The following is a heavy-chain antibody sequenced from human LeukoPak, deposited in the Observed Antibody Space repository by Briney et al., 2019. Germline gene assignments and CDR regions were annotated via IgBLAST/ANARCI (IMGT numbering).Heavy chain of an antibody. D-gene: IGHD3-22*01. V-gene: IGHV1-46*01. J-gene: IGHJ4*02. CDR1: GYTFTSYY. Sequence: ASVKVSCKASGYTFTSYYMHWVRQAPGQGLEWMGIINPSGGSTSYAQKFQGRVTMTRDTSTSTVYMELSSLRSEDTAVYYCARGPLSNYYGSSGYYYSSFDYWGQGTLVTVSS. CDR3: ARGPLSNYYGSSGYYYSSFDY. CDR2: INPSGGST.